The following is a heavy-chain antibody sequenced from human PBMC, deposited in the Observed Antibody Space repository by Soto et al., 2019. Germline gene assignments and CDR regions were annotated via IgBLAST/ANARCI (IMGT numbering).Heavy chain of an antibody. Sequence: QVQLVESGGGVGQPGGSLRLSCAASGFDFSGHAIHWVRQPPGKGPEWLATVSFDGGDEFYADSVKGRFTISRDNSKSSVFLQMNSLTVEDTATYYCVIFCGGDCYKHWGQGTQVAVSS. CDR2: VSFDGGDE. J-gene: IGHJ1*01. D-gene: IGHD2-21*02. V-gene: IGHV3-30-3*01. CDR1: GFDFSGHA. CDR3: VIFCGGDCYKH.